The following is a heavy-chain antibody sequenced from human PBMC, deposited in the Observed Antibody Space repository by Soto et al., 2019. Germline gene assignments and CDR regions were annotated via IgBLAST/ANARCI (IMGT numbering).Heavy chain of an antibody. CDR2: IFYTGNT. D-gene: IGHD5-18*01. Sequence: SETLSLTCTVSGGSISNYYWSWIRQPPGKGLEWIGHIFYTGNTNYNPALESRVTISVDTSKNQFSLKLSSVTAADTAFYYCARDSGYNYGYFRWFDPWGQGSLVTVSS. J-gene: IGHJ5*02. CDR3: ARDSGYNYGYFRWFDP. CDR1: GGSISNYY. V-gene: IGHV4-59*01.